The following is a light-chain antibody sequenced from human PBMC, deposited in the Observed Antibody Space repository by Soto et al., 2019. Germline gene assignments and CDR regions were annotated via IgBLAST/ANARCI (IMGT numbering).Light chain of an antibody. CDR2: GAS. V-gene: IGKV3D-20*02. CDR1: QSVSSDS. J-gene: IGKJ5*01. CDR3: QQRSNWPT. Sequence: EIVLTQSPGTLSLSPGERATLSCRASQSVSSDSLAWYQHKLGQAPRLLIYGASTRATGIPDRFSGSGSGTDFTLTISSLEPEDFAVYYCQQRSNWPTFGQGTRLEIK.